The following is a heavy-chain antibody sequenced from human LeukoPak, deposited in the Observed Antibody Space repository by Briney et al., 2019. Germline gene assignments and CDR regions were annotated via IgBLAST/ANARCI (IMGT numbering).Heavy chain of an antibody. CDR2: ISSSGSTI. V-gene: IGHV3-48*03. CDR1: GFTFSSYE. CDR3: AKSTYYYMDV. J-gene: IGHJ6*03. Sequence: PGGSLRLSCAASGFTFSSYEMNWVRQAPGKGLEWVSYISSSGSTIYYADSVKGRFTISRDNAKNSLYLQMNSLRAEDMALYYCAKSTYYYMDVWGKGTTVTVSS.